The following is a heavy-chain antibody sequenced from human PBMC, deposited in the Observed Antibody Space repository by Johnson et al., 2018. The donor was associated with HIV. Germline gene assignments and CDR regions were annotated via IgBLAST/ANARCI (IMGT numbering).Heavy chain of an antibody. CDR1: GFTFSDYY. Sequence: VQLVESGGGLVKPGGSLRLSCAASGFTFSDYYMSWIRQAPGKGLVWVSRINSDGSSTSYADSVKGRFTISRDNAKNTLYLQMNSLRAEDTAVYYCAREGIAARLAAFDIWGQGTMVTVSS. CDR3: AREGIAARLAAFDI. CDR2: INSDGSST. V-gene: IGHV3-74*01. D-gene: IGHD6-6*01. J-gene: IGHJ3*02.